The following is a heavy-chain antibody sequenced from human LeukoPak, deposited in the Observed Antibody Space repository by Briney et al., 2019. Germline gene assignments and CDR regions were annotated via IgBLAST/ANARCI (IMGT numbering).Heavy chain of an antibody. J-gene: IGHJ6*02. V-gene: IGHV2-70*11. CDR2: IDWDDDK. CDR1: GFSLSTRGMC. Sequence: SGPALVKPAQTLTLTCTFSGFSLSTRGMCVSWIRQPPGKALEWLARIDWDDDKYYSTSLKTRLTISKDTSKNQVVLTMTNMDPVDTATYYCARILDYYYGMDVWGQGTTVTVSS. CDR3: ARILDYYYGMDV.